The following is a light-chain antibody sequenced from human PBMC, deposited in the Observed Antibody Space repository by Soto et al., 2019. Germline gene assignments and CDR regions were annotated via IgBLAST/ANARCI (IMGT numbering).Light chain of an antibody. CDR2: EVT. CDR1: SSDVGGYHY. Sequence: QSALTQPASVSGSPGQSITISCTGTSSDVGGYHYVSWYQQHPGKAPKLMIYEVTNRPSGVSNRFSGSKSGTTASLTISGLQAEDEADYYCSSYTSNNAWVFGGGTKLTVL. CDR3: SSYTSNNAWV. J-gene: IGLJ3*02. V-gene: IGLV2-14*01.